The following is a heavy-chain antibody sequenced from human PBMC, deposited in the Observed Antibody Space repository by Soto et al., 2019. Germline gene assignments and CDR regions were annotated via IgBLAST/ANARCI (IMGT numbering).Heavy chain of an antibody. CDR2: VNPILSMS. CDR3: ATSDGSWYRAVDY. CDR1: GDTFSFYT. D-gene: IGHD3-10*01. J-gene: IGHJ4*02. V-gene: IGHV1-69*02. Sequence: QVQLVQSGAELKKPGSSVKVSCKASGDTFSFYTINWVRQAPGLGLEWMGRVNPILSMSNYAQKFQGRVTMTAAKSPSTAYMELRSLRSVDTAFYCCATSDGSWYRAVDYWGQGALVTVSS.